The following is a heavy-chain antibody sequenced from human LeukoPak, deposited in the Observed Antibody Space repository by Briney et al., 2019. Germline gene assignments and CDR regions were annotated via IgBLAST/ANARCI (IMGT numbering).Heavy chain of an antibody. CDR3: ARDPNIVATR. V-gene: IGHV3-21*01. Sequence: GGSLRLSCAASGFTFSSYSMNWIRQAPGKGLEWVSSISSSSSYIYYADSVKGRFTISRDNAKNSLYLQMNSLRAEDTAVYYCARDPNIVATRWGQGTLVTVSS. CDR1: GFTFSSYS. J-gene: IGHJ4*02. D-gene: IGHD5-12*01. CDR2: ISSSSSYI.